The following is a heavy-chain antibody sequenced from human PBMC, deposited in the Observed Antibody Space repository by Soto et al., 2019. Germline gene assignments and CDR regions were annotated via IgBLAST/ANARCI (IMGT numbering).Heavy chain of an antibody. CDR3: VGEVGFQLIY. Sequence: EVQLVESGGGLVQPGGSLRLSCAASGFTFSTHSMNWVRQAPGKGLEWISYITSSDVTMYADSVKGRFTISRDNAKNSLYLQMSSRRGEDTAVYFCVGEVGFQLIYWGQGTLVTVSS. CDR1: GFTFSTHS. J-gene: IGHJ4*02. D-gene: IGHD2-2*01. V-gene: IGHV3-48*01. CDR2: ITSSDVTM.